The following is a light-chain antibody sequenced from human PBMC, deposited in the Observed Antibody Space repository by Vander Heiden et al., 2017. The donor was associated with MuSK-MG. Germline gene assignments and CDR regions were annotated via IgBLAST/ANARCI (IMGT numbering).Light chain of an antibody. CDR3: QQHKSYPLT. CDR1: QDINTY. CDR2: GAS. V-gene: IGKV1-16*02. Sequence: DIQMTQSPSSLSASVGDRVTITCRASQDINTYLDWFQQKPGKAPKSLIYGASSLQSGVPSKFSGSGSGTEFTLTISSLQPEDIATYYCQQHKSYPLTFGGGTKVEI. J-gene: IGKJ4*01.